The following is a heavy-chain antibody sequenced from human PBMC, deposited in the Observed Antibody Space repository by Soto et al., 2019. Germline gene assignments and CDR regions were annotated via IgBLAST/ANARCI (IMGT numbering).Heavy chain of an antibody. CDR1: CGSISSGGYY. CDR2: IYYSGST. Sequence: TLSLTCTVSCGSISSGGYYWSWIRQHPGKGLEWIGYIYYSGSTYYNPSLKSRVTISVDTSKNPFSLKLSSVTAADTAVYYCARGYCSSTSCYPHGMDVWGQGTTVTVSS. J-gene: IGHJ6*02. D-gene: IGHD2-2*01. CDR3: ARGYCSSTSCYPHGMDV. V-gene: IGHV4-31*03.